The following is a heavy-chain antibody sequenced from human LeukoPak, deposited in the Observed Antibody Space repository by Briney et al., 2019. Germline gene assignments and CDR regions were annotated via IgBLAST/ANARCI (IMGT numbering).Heavy chain of an antibody. V-gene: IGHV4-34*01. J-gene: IGHJ5*02. CDR1: GGSFSVCY. CDR2: INHSGST. D-gene: IGHD6-25*01. Sequence: PSETLSLTCAVYGGSFSVCYWSWIRQPPGKGLEWIGEINHSGSTNYNPSLKSRVTISVDTSKNQFSLKLSSVTAADTAVYYCARTGYWFDPWGQGTLVTVSS. CDR3: ARTGYWFDP.